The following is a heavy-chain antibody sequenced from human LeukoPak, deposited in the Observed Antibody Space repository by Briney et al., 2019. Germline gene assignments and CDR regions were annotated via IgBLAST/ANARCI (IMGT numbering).Heavy chain of an antibody. V-gene: IGHV4-4*07. CDR3: ARGTKGLGLDY. CDR2: IYTSGST. Sequence: SETLSLTCTVSGGSISSYYWSWIRQPAGKGLEWIGRIYTSGSTNYNPSLKSRVTISVDKSKNQFPLKLSSVTAADTAVYYCARGTKGLGLDYWGQGTLVTVSS. CDR1: GGSISSYY. D-gene: IGHD3-16*01. J-gene: IGHJ4*02.